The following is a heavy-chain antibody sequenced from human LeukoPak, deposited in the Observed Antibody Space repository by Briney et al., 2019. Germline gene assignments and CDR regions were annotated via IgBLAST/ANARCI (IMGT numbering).Heavy chain of an antibody. D-gene: IGHD3-3*01. CDR1: GYTFTSYA. Sequence: GASVKVSCKASGYTFTSYAMHWVRQAPGQRLEWMGWINAGNGNTKYSQKFQGRVTITRDTSASTAYMELSSLRSVDTAVYYCARDLADFWGGYLLQFDPWGQGTLVTVSS. J-gene: IGHJ5*02. V-gene: IGHV1-3*01. CDR3: ARDLADFWGGYLLQFDP. CDR2: INAGNGNT.